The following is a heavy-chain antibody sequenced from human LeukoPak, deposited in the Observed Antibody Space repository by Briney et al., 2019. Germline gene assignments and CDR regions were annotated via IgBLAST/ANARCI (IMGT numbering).Heavy chain of an antibody. V-gene: IGHV1-69*06. CDR3: AASPLTYGSGSYDYYFDY. J-gene: IGHJ4*02. Sequence: SVKVSCKASGGTFSSYAISWVRQAPGQGLEWMGGIIPIFGTANYAQKFQGRVTITADKSTSTAYMELSSLRSEDTAVYYCAASPLTYGSGSYDYYFDYWGQGTLVTVSS. D-gene: IGHD3-10*01. CDR1: GGTFSSYA. CDR2: IIPIFGTA.